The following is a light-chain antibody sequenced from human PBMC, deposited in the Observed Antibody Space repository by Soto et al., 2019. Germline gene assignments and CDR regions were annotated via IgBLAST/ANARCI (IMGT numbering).Light chain of an antibody. V-gene: IGKV1-39*01. Sequence: DIQMTQYPSSLSASVEDTISITCXSFQTISKSLNWYQQKPGQAPRLLIYGASSRATGIPDRFSGSGSGTDFTLTISGLQPEDFATYYCQQANSFLFTFGGGTKVDI. CDR1: QTISKS. CDR2: GAS. CDR3: QQANSFLFT. J-gene: IGKJ4*01.